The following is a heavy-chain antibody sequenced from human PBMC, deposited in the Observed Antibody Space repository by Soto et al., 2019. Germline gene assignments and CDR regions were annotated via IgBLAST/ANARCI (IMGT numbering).Heavy chain of an antibody. CDR2: IYWDDDK. CDR3: APTYYYDSSGYYYVHP. D-gene: IGHD3-22*01. V-gene: IGHV2-5*02. J-gene: IGHJ5*02. CDR1: GFSLSTSGVG. Sequence: SGPTLVNATQTLTLTCTFSGFSLSTSGVGVGWIRQPPGKALEWLALIYWDDDKRYSPSLKSRLTITKDTSKNQVVLTMTNMDPVDTATYYCAPTYYYDSSGYYYVHPWGQGTLVTVSS.